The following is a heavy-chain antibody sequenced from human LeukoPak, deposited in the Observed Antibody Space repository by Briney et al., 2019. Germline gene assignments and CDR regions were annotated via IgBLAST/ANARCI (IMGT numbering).Heavy chain of an antibody. CDR3: ARDFVDTSDELELDFDY. Sequence: EASVKVSCKASGYTFTGYYMHWVRQAPGQGLGWMGWINPNSGGTNYAQKFQGRVTMTRDTSISTAYMELSRLRSDDTAVYYCARDFVDTSDELELDFDYWGQGTLVTVSS. J-gene: IGHJ4*02. D-gene: IGHD1-7*01. CDR2: INPNSGGT. V-gene: IGHV1-2*02. CDR1: GYTFTGYY.